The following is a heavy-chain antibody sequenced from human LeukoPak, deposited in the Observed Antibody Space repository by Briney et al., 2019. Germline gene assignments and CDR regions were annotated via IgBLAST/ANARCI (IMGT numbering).Heavy chain of an antibody. J-gene: IGHJ4*02. CDR2: IYSGGNT. D-gene: IGHD6-19*01. CDR1: GFTVSTNY. V-gene: IGHV3-53*01. Sequence: GGSLRLPCAASGFTVSTNYMSWVRQAPGKGLEWVSIIYSGGNTYYADSVKGRFIISRDSSKNTLSLQMNSLRVEDTAVYYCARDGSSGWYPHWGQGTLVTVSS. CDR3: ARDGSSGWYPH.